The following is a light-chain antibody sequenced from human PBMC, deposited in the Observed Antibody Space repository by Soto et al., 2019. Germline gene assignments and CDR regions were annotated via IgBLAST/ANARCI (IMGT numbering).Light chain of an antibody. CDR2: DVS. CDR3: LSYTSSIPLV. J-gene: IGLJ2*01. CDR1: SSDVGGYNY. V-gene: IGLV2-14*03. Sequence: QSVLTQPASVSGSPGQSITISCTGTSSDVGGYNYVSWYQQHPGKAPKLMIYDVSNRPSGVSNRFSGSKSGNTASLSISGLQAEDEADYYCLSYTSSIPLVFGGGTKLTV.